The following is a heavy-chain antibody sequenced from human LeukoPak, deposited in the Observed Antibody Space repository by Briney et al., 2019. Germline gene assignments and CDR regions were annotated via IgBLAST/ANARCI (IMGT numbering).Heavy chain of an antibody. CDR1: GGSISSYY. J-gene: IGHJ4*02. D-gene: IGHD5-12*01. Sequence: SETLSLTCTVSGGSISSYYWSWIRQPPGKGLEWIGYMYYSGNTKYNPSLKSRVTISGDTSKKQFSLKLSSVTAADTAVYYCARGYSGYDPTYFDYWGQGTLVTVSS. V-gene: IGHV4-59*01. CDR3: ARGYSGYDPTYFDY. CDR2: MYYSGNT.